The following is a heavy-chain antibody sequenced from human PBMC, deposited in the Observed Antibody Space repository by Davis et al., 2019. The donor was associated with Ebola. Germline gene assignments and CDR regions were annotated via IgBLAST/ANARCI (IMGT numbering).Heavy chain of an antibody. CDR1: GFTFSSYA. V-gene: IGHV3-64*01. D-gene: IGHD2-8*01. CDR2: ISSDGGST. Sequence: GESLKISCAASGFTFSSYAMHWVRQAPGKGLGYVSAISSDGGSTYYANSVKGRFTISRDNSKNTLYLQMGSLRAEDMAVYYCARGSFSGPTTLGTKIFDYWGQGTLVTVSS. J-gene: IGHJ4*02. CDR3: ARGSFSGPTTLGTKIFDY.